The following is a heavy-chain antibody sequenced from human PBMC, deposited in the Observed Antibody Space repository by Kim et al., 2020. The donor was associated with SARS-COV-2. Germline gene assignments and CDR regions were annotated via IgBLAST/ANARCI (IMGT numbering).Heavy chain of an antibody. V-gene: IGHV4-59*08. J-gene: IGHJ4*02. CDR2: IYYSGST. CDR3: AGGYSYGQYYFDY. D-gene: IGHD5-18*01. Sequence: SETLSLTCTVSGGSISSYYWSWIRQPPGKGLEWIGYIYYSGSTNYNPSLKSRVTISVDTSKNQFSLKLSSVTAADTAVYYCAGGYSYGQYYFDYWGQGTLVTVSS. CDR1: GGSISSYY.